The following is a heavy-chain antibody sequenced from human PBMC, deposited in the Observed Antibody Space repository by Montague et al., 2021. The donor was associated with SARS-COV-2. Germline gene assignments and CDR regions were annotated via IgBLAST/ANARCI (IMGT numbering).Heavy chain of an antibody. J-gene: IGHJ4*02. V-gene: IGHV4-4*02. CDR3: ARLDGLGY. CDR1: GDSISSSNW. CDR2: IYHGGST. D-gene: IGHD3/OR15-3a*01. Sequence: SETRSLTSAVSGDSISSSNWWSWVRQPPGKGLEWIGEIYHGGSTNYNPSLKSRITMSIDESRNQFSLSLSSLTAADTAVYYCARLDGLGYWGQGTLVAVSS.